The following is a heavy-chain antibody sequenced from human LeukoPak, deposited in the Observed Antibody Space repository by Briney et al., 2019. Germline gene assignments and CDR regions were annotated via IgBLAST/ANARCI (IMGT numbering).Heavy chain of an antibody. V-gene: IGHV1-69*04. J-gene: IGHJ4*02. CDR3: ARLDTAMAFDY. D-gene: IGHD5-18*01. CDR1: GGTFSSYA. CDR2: IIPILGIA. Sequence: GASVKVSCKASGGTFSSYAISWVRQAPGQGLEWMGRIIPILGIANYAQKFQGRVTITAGKSTSTAYMELSSLRSEDTAVYYCARLDTAMAFDYWGQGTLVTVSS.